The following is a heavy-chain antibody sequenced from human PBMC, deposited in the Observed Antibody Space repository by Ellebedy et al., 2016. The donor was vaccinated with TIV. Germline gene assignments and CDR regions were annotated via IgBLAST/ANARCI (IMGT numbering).Heavy chain of an antibody. CDR2: ISYDESNK. CDR1: GFTFSSYG. Sequence: PGGSLRLSCAASGFTFSSYGMHWVRQAPGKGLEWVAVISYDESNKYYADSVKGRFTISRDNSKNTLYLQMNSLRAEDTAVYSCARDLGHIWGSIDYWGQGTLVSVSS. V-gene: IGHV3-30*03. J-gene: IGHJ4*02. CDR3: ARDLGHIWGSIDY. D-gene: IGHD3-16*01.